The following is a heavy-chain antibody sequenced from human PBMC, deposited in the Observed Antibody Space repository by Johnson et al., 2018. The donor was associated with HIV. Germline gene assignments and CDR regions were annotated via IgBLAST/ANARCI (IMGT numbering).Heavy chain of an antibody. V-gene: IGHV3-74*02. D-gene: IGHD2-15*01. CDR2: IKSDGSSI. CDR1: GFTLRNYW. CDR3: ARQGPGYCSGSCCYYDAFDR. J-gene: IGHJ3*01. Sequence: VQLVESGGGVVQPGGSLRLSCAASGFTLRNYWVNWVRQLPGKGLVWVSRIKSDGSSITYADFAKGRFTISRDNAKDTVYLQMTSLRAEDPAVYYCARQGPGYCSGSCCYYDAFDRWGQGTMVTVSS.